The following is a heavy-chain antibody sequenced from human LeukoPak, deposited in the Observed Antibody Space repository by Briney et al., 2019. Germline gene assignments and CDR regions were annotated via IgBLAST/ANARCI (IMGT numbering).Heavy chain of an antibody. J-gene: IGHJ6*02. Sequence: GGSLRLSCAASGFTFRNYAMHWVRQAPGKGLVWVSRINSDGSSTNYADSVKGRFTISRDNAKNTLYLQMNSLRTEDTAVYYCARAQYYDSTTAGGMDVWGQGTTVTVSS. CDR3: ARAQYYDSTTAGGMDV. V-gene: IGHV3-74*01. CDR1: GFTFRNYA. D-gene: IGHD3-22*01. CDR2: INSDGSST.